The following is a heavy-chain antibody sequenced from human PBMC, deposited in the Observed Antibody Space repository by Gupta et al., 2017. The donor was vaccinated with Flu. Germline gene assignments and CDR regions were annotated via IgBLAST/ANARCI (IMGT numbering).Heavy chain of an antibody. J-gene: IGHJ5*02. CDR3: ARLWTGGLDP. CDR1: GYTFSSYP. Sequence: GYTFSSYPIHWVRQATGQRLEWMGWISADNGNTRYSQSFQDRVTITGDTSASTAYMELSSLTSEDTAIYYCARLWTGGLDPWGQGTLVTVAS. D-gene: IGHD3-10*01. V-gene: IGHV1-3*01. CDR2: ISADNGNT.